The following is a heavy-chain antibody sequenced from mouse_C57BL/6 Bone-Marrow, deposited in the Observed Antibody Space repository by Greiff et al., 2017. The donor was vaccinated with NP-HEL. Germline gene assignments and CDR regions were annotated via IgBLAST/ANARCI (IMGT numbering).Heavy chain of an antibody. J-gene: IGHJ2*01. CDR2: IYPGAGST. CDR1: GYTFTSYD. Sequence: QVQLQQSGPELVKPGASVTLSCKASGYTFTSYDINWVKQRPGQGLAWIGWIYPGAGSTTYNEKFKGKATLTVDTSSSTAYMELHGRTSEDSAVYVCASDDYGGYWGQGTTRTVSS. CDR3: ASDDYGGY. D-gene: IGHD2-4*01. V-gene: IGHV1-85*01.